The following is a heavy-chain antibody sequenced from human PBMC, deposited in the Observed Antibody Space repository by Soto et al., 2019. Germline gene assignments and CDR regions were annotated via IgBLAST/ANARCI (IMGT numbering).Heavy chain of an antibody. CDR1: GFTFGDYA. CDR3: TRDPLPVVPAATQY. J-gene: IGHJ4*02. V-gene: IGHV3-49*03. D-gene: IGHD2-2*01. CDR2: IRSKAYGGTT. Sequence: GGSLRLSCTASGFTFGDYAMSWFRQAPGKGLEWVGFIRSKAYGGTTEYAASVKGRFTISRDDSKSIAYLQMNSLKTEDTAVYYCTRDPLPVVPAATQYWGQGTLVTVSS.